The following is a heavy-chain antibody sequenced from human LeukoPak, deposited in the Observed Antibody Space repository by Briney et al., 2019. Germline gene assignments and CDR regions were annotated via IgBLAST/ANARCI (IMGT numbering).Heavy chain of an antibody. Sequence: SETLSLTCTISGASVSGGAYYWTWIRRPAGQGLEWIGRVFTSGSTDYNPPLRGRVTISIDTSKNQFSLNLNSVTATDTAVYYCARGVEYSYESSGYYSTGNFDYWAREPWSPSPQ. CDR3: ARGVEYSYESSGYYSTGNFDY. V-gene: IGHV4-61*02. CDR2: VFTSGST. D-gene: IGHD3-22*01. CDR1: GASVSGGAYY. J-gene: IGHJ4*02.